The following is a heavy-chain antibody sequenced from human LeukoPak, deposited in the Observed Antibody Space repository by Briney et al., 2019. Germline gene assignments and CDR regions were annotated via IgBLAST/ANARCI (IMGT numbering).Heavy chain of an antibody. D-gene: IGHD2-21*01. J-gene: IGHJ4*02. CDR3: AKGGGIVVAPSYYFDY. Sequence: PGRSLRLSCAASGFTFSSYGMHWVRQAPGKGLEWVAVISYDGSNKYYADSVKGRFTISRDNSKNTLYLQMNSLRAEDTDVYYCAKGGGIVVAPSYYFDYWGQGTLVTVSS. CDR1: GFTFSSYG. CDR2: ISYDGSNK. V-gene: IGHV3-30*18.